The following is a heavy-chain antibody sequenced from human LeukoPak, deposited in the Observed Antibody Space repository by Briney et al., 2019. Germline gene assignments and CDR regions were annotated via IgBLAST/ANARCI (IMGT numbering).Heavy chain of an antibody. Sequence: PGGSLRLSCAASGFTFSSYSMNWVRQAPGKGLEWVSSISSSSSYIYYADSVKGRFTISRDNSKNTLYLQMNSLRAEDTAVYYCARGYDFWSGYSDYWGRGTLVTVSS. CDR3: ARGYDFWSGYSDY. J-gene: IGHJ4*02. CDR1: GFTFSSYS. D-gene: IGHD3-3*01. V-gene: IGHV3-21*01. CDR2: ISSSSSYI.